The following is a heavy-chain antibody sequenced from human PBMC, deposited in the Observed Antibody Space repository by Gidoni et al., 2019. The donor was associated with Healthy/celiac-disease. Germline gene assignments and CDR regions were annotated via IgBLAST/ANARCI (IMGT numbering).Heavy chain of an antibody. D-gene: IGHD6-19*01. V-gene: IGHV3-30*01. Sequence: QVQLVESGGGVVQPGRSLRLSCAASGFTFSRYAMHWVRQAPGTGLEWVAVISYDGSNKYYADSVKGRFTISRDNSKNTLYLQMNSLRAEDTAVYYCARDSGPKGSGWPYYFDYWGQGTLVTVSS. CDR3: ARDSGPKGSGWPYYFDY. CDR2: ISYDGSNK. J-gene: IGHJ4*02. CDR1: GFTFSRYA.